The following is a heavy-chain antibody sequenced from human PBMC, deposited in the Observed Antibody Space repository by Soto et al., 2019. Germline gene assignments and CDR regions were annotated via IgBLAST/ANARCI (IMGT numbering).Heavy chain of an antibody. CDR2: INPNSGDT. V-gene: IGHV1-2*02. Sequence: ASVKVSCKASGYTFTGHYMQWVRQAPGQGLEWMGWINPNSGDTNYAQKFQGRVTMTRDTSISTVYMELSRLRSDDTALYYCARGWGGCVGLRSRGGGPYVDVWGQGTTVTVSS. CDR1: GYTFTGHY. D-gene: IGHD3-16*01. J-gene: IGHJ6*02. CDR3: ARGWGGCVGLRSRGGGPYVDV.